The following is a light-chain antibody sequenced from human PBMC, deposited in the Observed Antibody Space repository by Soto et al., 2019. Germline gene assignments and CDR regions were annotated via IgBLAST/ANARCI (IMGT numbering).Light chain of an antibody. CDR1: QAISTN. CDR3: QKYDNAPLT. Sequence: DIQMTQAPSSLSASVGDRVTITCRARQAISTNLAWYQPKPGKVPKLLISAAYTLQSGVQPRFSGSGSGTDFTLTISSLQPEDVATYYCQKYDNAPLTFGGGTKVEIK. CDR2: AAY. V-gene: IGKV1-27*01. J-gene: IGKJ4*01.